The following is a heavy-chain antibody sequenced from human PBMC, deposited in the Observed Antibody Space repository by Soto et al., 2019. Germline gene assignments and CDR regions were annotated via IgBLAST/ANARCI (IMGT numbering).Heavy chain of an antibody. D-gene: IGHD2-21*02. J-gene: IGHJ4*02. CDR2: IIPILKTA. V-gene: IGHV1-69*06. CDR1: GGTFSSYA. CDR3: TREGGGYGGNSIV. Sequence: QVQLVQSGAEVKKPGSSVKVSCKASGGTFSSYAISWVRQAPGQGPEWMGGIIPILKTADYAQKFQGRVTITPDKPMSTTYMELSSLRSEDPAVYYCTREGGGYGGNSIVWGQGTLVTVSS.